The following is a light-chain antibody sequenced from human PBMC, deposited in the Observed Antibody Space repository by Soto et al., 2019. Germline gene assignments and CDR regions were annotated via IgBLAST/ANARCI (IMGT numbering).Light chain of an antibody. CDR1: QSISSW. Sequence: DIQMTQSPSTLSASVGDRVTITCRASQSISSWLAWYQQKPGKAPNLLIYDASSLESWVPSRFRGSGSGTEFTLTISSLQPDDFATYYCQQYNSYSRTFVEGTNVEIK. J-gene: IGKJ1*01. CDR3: QQYNSYSRT. V-gene: IGKV1-5*01. CDR2: DAS.